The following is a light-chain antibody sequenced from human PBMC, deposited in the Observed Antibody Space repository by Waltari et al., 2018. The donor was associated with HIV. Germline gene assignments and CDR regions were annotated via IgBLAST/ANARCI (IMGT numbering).Light chain of an antibody. V-gene: IGKV4-1*01. Sequence: DIVMTQSPDSLPVSLGERATINCTSGQSVFHSSNNKNYLAWYQQKSGQPPKLLISGASTRESGVPDRFSGSGSGTDFTLTISSLQAEDVAVYYCQQYYDTPLTFGPGTKVDIK. CDR2: GAS. CDR3: QQYYDTPLT. J-gene: IGKJ3*01. CDR1: QSVFHSSNNKNY.